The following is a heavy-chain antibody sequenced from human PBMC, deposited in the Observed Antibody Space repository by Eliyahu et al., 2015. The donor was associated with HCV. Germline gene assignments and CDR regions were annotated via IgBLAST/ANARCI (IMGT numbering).Heavy chain of an antibody. CDR1: GFTFSDYY. V-gene: IGHV3-11*06. J-gene: IGHJ4*02. CDR2: ISSSSSYT. CDR3: ARDQGFGEFDY. D-gene: IGHD3-10*01. Sequence: QVQLVESGGGLVKPGGSXXLSCXASGFTFSDYYMSWIRQAPGKGLEWVSYISSSSSYTNYADSVKGRFTISRDNAKNSLYLQMNSLRAEDTAVYYCARDQGFGEFDYWGQGTLITVSS.